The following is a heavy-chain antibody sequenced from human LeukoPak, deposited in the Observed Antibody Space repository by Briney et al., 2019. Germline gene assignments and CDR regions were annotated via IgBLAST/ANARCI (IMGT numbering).Heavy chain of an antibody. J-gene: IGHJ4*02. V-gene: IGHV3-30*18. CDR2: ILSDGSIK. CDR1: GFTFSSYA. CDR3: AKDSSDDYPDY. D-gene: IGHD4/OR15-4a*01. Sequence: HPGGSLRLSCAASGFTFSSYAMYWVRRPPGKGLEWVAVILSDGSIKYYADSVKGRFTISRDNAKNTLYLQMQNVRTEDTSIYYCAKDSSDDYPDYWGQGTLVTVSS.